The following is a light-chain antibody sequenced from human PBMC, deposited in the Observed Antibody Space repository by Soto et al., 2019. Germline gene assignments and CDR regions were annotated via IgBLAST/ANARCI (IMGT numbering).Light chain of an antibody. CDR3: QQYGSSPRT. Sequence: EIVLTQSPGTLSLSPGERATLSCRASQSVSNRYLAWYQQKPGQAPRLLMHGASSRATGIPDRFSGSGSGTDFTLSISRLEPEDFAVYYCQQYGSSPRTFGPGTKVDIK. J-gene: IGKJ3*01. CDR2: GAS. V-gene: IGKV3-20*01. CDR1: QSVSNRY.